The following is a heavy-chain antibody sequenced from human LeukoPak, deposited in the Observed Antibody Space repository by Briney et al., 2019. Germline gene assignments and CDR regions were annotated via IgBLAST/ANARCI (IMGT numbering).Heavy chain of an antibody. CDR1: GYTFTGYY. D-gene: IGHD3-10*01. CDR3: ARVGSGSYYEN. J-gene: IGHJ4*02. CDR2: INPNSGGT. V-gene: IGHV1-2*06. Sequence: ASVKVSCKASGYTFTGYYMHWVRQAPGQGLEWVGRINPNSGGTDYAQKFQVRVTMTTDTSINTAYMVLTRLTSDDTAIYYCARVGSGSYYENWGQGTLVTVSS.